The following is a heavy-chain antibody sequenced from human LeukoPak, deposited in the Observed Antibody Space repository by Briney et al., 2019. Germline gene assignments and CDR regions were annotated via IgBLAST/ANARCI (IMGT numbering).Heavy chain of an antibody. D-gene: IGHD1-26*01. CDR2: ISSSSSTI. CDR1: GFTFSKDS. J-gene: IGHJ4*02. Sequence: TGGSLRLSCAASGFTFSKDSMNWVRQAPGKGLEWISYISSSSSTIYYADSVKGRFTISRDNAKNTLYFQLNNLRAEDTAVYYCAGGGGVGAKYWGQGTLVTVSS. CDR3: AGGGGVGAKY. V-gene: IGHV3-48*01.